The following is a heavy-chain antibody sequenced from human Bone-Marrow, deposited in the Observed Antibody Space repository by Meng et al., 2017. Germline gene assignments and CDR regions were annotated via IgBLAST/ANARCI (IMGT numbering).Heavy chain of an antibody. D-gene: IGHD4-17*01. CDR2: IYYSGST. CDR3: ASLYGDSSVWYLDL. Sequence: HAHLQESGPVLVKPSQTLSLTFTFSGGSISSGNHYWSWIRQYPGKGLEYIGYIYYSGSTYYNPSLKSRVIISVDTSKNQFSLRLNSATAADTAVYYCASLYGDSSVWYLDLWGRGTLVTVSS. J-gene: IGHJ2*01. CDR1: GGSISSGNHY. V-gene: IGHV4-31*03.